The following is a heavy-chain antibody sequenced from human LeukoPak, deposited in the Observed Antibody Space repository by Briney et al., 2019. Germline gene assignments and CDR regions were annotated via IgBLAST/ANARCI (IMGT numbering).Heavy chain of an antibody. CDR3: ARDLEDEGLDS. D-gene: IGHD3-3*01. V-gene: IGHV1-3*01. Sequence: ASVKVSCKASGYTFTSYAMHWVRQAPGQRLEWMGWINAGNGNTKYSQKFQGRATMTTDTSTSTAYMELRSLRSDDTAVYYCARDLEDEGLDSWGQGTLVTVSP. CDR1: GYTFTSYA. J-gene: IGHJ4*02. CDR2: INAGNGNT.